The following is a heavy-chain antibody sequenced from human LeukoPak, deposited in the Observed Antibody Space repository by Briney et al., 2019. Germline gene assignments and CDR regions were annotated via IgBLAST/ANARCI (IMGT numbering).Heavy chain of an antibody. CDR3: ARSPPVGWYSDWFDP. CDR2: IYPGDSDT. Sequence: PGESLKISCKGSGYSFTSYWIGWVRQMPGKGLECMGIIYPGDSDTRYSPSFQGQVTISADKSISTAYLQWSSLKASDTAMYYCARSPPVGWYSDWFDPWGQGTLVTVSS. V-gene: IGHV5-51*01. D-gene: IGHD6-13*01. CDR1: GYSFTSYW. J-gene: IGHJ5*02.